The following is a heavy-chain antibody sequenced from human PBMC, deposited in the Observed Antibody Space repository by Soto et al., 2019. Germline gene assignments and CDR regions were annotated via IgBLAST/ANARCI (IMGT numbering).Heavy chain of an antibody. Sequence: QVQLVQSGAEVKKPGASVKVSCKASGYTFTSYGISWVRQAPGQGLEWMGWISAYNGNTNYAQKLQGRVTMTTDTSTSTAYMELRSLRSDDTAVYYCARVDSNSYYDFWSGYPFPGDWFDPWGQGTLVTVSS. V-gene: IGHV1-18*01. CDR2: ISAYNGNT. CDR1: GYTFTSYG. CDR3: ARVDSNSYYDFWSGYPFPGDWFDP. D-gene: IGHD3-3*01. J-gene: IGHJ5*02.